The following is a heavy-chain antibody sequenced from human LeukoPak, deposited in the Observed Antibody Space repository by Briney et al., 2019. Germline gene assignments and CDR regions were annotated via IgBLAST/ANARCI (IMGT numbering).Heavy chain of an antibody. D-gene: IGHD6-19*01. Sequence: QPGGSLRLSCAASGFTFSSYEMNWVRQAPGKGLEWVLYISSSGSTIYYADSVKGRFTISRDNAKNSLYLQMNSLRAEDTAVYYCASTGYSSGWSDYWGQGTLVTVSS. J-gene: IGHJ4*02. CDR2: ISSSGSTI. CDR3: ASTGYSSGWSDY. CDR1: GFTFSSYE. V-gene: IGHV3-48*03.